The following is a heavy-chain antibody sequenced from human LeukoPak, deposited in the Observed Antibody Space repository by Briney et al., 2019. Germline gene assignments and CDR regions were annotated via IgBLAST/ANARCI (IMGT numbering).Heavy chain of an antibody. CDR2: MNPNSGNT. J-gene: IGHJ3*02. CDR3: ARGRDNAEYYYDSSGYYYSDAFDI. CDR1: GYTFTSYD. D-gene: IGHD3-22*01. Sequence: GASVKVSCKGSGYTFTSYDINWVRQAAGQGLEWMGWMNPNSGNTGYAQKFQGRVTMTRNTSISTAYMELSSLRSEDTAVYYCARGRDNAEYYYDSSGYYYSDAFDIWGQGTMVTVSS. V-gene: IGHV1-8*01.